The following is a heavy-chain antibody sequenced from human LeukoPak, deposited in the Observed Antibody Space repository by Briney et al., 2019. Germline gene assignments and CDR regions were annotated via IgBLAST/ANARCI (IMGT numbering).Heavy chain of an antibody. CDR3: AKIWASSEHAFDI. Sequence: GGSLRLSCAASGFTFSSYGMHWVRQAPGKGLEWVAVIPYDGSNKYYADSVKGRFTISRDNSKNTLYLQMNSLRAEDTAVYYCAKIWASSEHAFDIWGQGTMVTVSS. CDR2: IPYDGSNK. CDR1: GFTFSSYG. J-gene: IGHJ3*02. D-gene: IGHD3-16*01. V-gene: IGHV3-30*18.